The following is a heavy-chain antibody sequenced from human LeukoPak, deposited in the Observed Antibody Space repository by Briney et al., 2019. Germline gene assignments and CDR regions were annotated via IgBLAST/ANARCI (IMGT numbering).Heavy chain of an antibody. Sequence: PGGSLRLSCAASGFTFSSYSMNWVRQAPGKGLEWVSSISSSSSYIYYADSVRGRFTISRDNAKNSLYLQMNSLRAEDTAVYYCARARLEPRSRLNWFDPWGQGTLVTVSS. CDR3: ARARLEPRSRLNWFDP. D-gene: IGHD1-14*01. CDR1: GFTFSSYS. J-gene: IGHJ5*02. CDR2: ISSSSSYI. V-gene: IGHV3-21*01.